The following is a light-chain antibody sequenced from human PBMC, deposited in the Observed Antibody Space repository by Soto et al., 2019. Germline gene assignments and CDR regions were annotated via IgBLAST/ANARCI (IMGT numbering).Light chain of an antibody. CDR3: QQYGSSPTWT. V-gene: IGKV3-20*01. CDR2: GAS. Sequence: EIVLTQSPGTLSLSPGERATLSCRASQSVGSSYLAWYQQKPGQAPRLLIYGASSRATGLPDRFSGSGSGTDFTLTISRLEPEEFAVYYCQQYGSSPTWTFGQGTKVEI. J-gene: IGKJ1*01. CDR1: QSVGSSY.